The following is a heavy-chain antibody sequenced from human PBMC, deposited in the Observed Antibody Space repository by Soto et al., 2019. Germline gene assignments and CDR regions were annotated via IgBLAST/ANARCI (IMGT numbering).Heavy chain of an antibody. V-gene: IGHV1-3*01. CDR3: AGAGGWFGEENFDY. D-gene: IGHD3-10*01. Sequence: QVQLVQSGAEVKKPGASVKVSCKASGYTFTSYAMHWVRQAPGQRLEWMGWINAGNGNTKYSQKFQGRVTITRDTSASTAYMGRGSLRSEDTAVYYCAGAGGWFGEENFDYWGQGTLVTVSS. CDR1: GYTFTSYA. CDR2: INAGNGNT. J-gene: IGHJ4*02.